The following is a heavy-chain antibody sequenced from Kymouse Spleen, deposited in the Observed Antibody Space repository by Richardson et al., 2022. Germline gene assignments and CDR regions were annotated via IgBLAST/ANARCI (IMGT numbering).Heavy chain of an antibody. CDR1: GYTFTSYA. CDR3: ARDIVVVPAASYYYYGMDV. V-gene: IGHV1-3*01. J-gene: IGHJ6*02. D-gene: IGHD2-2*02. Sequence: QVQLVQSGAEVKKPGASVKVSCKASGYTFTSYAMHWVRQAPGQRLEWMGWINAGNGNTKYSQKFQGRVTITRDTSASTAYMELSSLRSEDTAVYYCARDIVVVPAASYYYYGMDVWGQGTTVTVSS. CDR2: INAGNGNT.